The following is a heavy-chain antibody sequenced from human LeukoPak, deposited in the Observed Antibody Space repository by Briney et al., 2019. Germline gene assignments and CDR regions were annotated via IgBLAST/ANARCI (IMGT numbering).Heavy chain of an antibody. V-gene: IGHV3-23*01. CDR1: GFIFSSYA. Sequence: GGSLRLSCAASGFIFSSYAMSWVRQAPGKGLEWVSGISVTGGNTYYADSVKGRFTISRDNSMNALYLQMNSLRAEDTALYYCAKDVCSGGSCNSPYYFDDWGQGTLVTVSS. D-gene: IGHD2-15*01. CDR2: ISVTGGNT. CDR3: AKDVCSGGSCNSPYYFDD. J-gene: IGHJ4*02.